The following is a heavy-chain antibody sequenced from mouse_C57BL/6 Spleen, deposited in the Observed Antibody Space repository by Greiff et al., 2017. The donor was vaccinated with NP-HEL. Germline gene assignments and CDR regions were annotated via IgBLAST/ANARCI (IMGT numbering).Heavy chain of an antibody. CDR1: GFTFTDYY. CDR3: ARFFRPITTVVASYYFDY. J-gene: IGHJ2*01. CDR2: IRNKANGYTT. Sequence: EVQVVEPGGGLVQPGGSLSLSCAASGFTFTDYYMSWVRQPPGKALEWLGFIRNKANGYTTEYSASVKGRFTISRDNSQSILYLQMNALRAEDSATYYCARFFRPITTVVASYYFDYWGQGTTLTVSS. D-gene: IGHD1-1*01. V-gene: IGHV7-3*01.